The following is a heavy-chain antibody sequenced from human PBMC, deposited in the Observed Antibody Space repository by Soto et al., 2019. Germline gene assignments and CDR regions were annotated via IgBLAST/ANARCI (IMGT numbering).Heavy chain of an antibody. V-gene: IGHV1-69*13. D-gene: IGHD3-22*01. CDR3: ARGAATKIVVVMYDAFDI. J-gene: IGHJ3*02. Sequence: ASVKVSFKGSGGTLNTFIYDGITWVRQAPGQGLEWMGGIIPVFGTAHYAQKFQGRVTISADESTTTAYMELRSLRSDDTAVYYCARGAATKIVVVMYDAFDIWGQGTMVTVSS. CDR2: IIPVFGTA. CDR1: GGTLNTFIYDG.